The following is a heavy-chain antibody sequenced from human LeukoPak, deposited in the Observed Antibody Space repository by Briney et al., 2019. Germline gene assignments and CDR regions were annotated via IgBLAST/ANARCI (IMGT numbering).Heavy chain of an antibody. CDR3: ARAIVGATTADY. J-gene: IGHJ4*02. D-gene: IGHD1-26*01. CDR1: GFTFNSYA. Sequence: GGSLRLSCAASGFTFNSYAMTWVRQAPGKGLEWVSAISESGGGTYYALSVKRRFTMSRDNSNNPLYLQMNSLRAEDTAVYYCARAIVGATTADYWGQGTLVTVSS. V-gene: IGHV3-23*01. CDR2: ISESGGGT.